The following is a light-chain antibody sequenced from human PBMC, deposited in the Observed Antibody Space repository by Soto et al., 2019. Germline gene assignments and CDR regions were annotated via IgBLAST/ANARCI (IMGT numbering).Light chain of an antibody. V-gene: IGKV3D-15*01. CDR2: DAS. J-gene: IGKJ5*01. CDR1: QSVSSY. CDR3: QLYNKWHLIT. Sequence: VMTQSPATLSVSPGEGATLSCRASQSVSSYLAWYQQKPGQATRLIINDASNRATGIPARFSGSRSGTDFTLTISGLQSEDFAIYYCQLYNKWHLITFGQGTRLEI.